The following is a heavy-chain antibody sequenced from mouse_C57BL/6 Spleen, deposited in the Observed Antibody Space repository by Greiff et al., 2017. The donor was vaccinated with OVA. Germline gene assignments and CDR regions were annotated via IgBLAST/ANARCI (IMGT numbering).Heavy chain of an antibody. Sequence: VKLVESGAELVRPGASVKLSCKASGYTFTDYYINWVKQRPGQGLEWIARIYPGSGNTYYNEKFKGKATLTAEKSSSTAYMQLSSLTSEDSAVYFCARWYGAMDYWGQGTSVTVSS. CDR1: GYTFTDYY. CDR2: IYPGSGNT. D-gene: IGHD2-14*01. V-gene: IGHV1-76*01. J-gene: IGHJ4*01. CDR3: ARWYGAMDY.